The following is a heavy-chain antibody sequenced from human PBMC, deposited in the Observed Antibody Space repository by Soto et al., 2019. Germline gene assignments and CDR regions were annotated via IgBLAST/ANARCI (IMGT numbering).Heavy chain of an antibody. V-gene: IGHV4-39*01. CDR3: ATQEVGGSYVYTFYP. CDR2: IYYSGST. CDR1: GGSIGSSNYY. Sequence: SETLSLTCTVSGGSIGSSNYYWGWIRQPPGKGLEWVGSIYYSGSTYYNPSLKSRVTISVDTSKNQFSLKLSSVTAADTAVYYCATQEVGGSYVYTFYPWGRGTLVTVS. J-gene: IGHJ5*02. D-gene: IGHD1-26*01.